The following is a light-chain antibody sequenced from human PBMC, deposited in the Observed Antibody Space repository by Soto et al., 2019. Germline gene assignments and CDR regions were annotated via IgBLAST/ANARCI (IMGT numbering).Light chain of an antibody. CDR3: QQYNSGGFT. Sequence: DIQMTQSPSTLSASVGDTVTITCRASQSIGTWLAWYQQKPGKAPKLLIYKASGLQSGVPSRFSGSGSGTEFTLPISSLQPDDLATYYCQQYNSGGFTFGPGTKVDIK. CDR1: QSIGTW. CDR2: KAS. J-gene: IGKJ3*01. V-gene: IGKV1-5*03.